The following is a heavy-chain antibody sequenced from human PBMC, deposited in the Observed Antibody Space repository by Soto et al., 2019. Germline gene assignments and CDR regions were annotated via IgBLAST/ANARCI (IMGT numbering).Heavy chain of an antibody. CDR3: ARSSKGTPDLGGSGSYYNNPHYYYYYGMDV. V-gene: IGHV3-13*01. Sequence: GGSLRLSCAASGFTFSSYDMHWVRQATGKGLEWVSAIGTAGDTYYPGSVKGRFTISRENAKNSLYLQMNSLRAEDTAVYYCARSSKGTPDLGGSGSYYNNPHYYYYYGMDVWGQGTTVTVSS. CDR1: GFTFSSYD. D-gene: IGHD3-10*01. CDR2: IGTAGDT. J-gene: IGHJ6*02.